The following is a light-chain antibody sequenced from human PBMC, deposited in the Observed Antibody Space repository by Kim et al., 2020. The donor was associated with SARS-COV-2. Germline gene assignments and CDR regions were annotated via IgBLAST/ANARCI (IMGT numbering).Light chain of an antibody. Sequence: PRQRVTIAGAESGSNFGSNYVYRYQQLPGTAPKLLIYRNNQQPSGVPDRFSSSKSGTSASLAISGLRSEDEADYYCATWDDSHVVFGGGTQLTVL. CDR3: ATWDDSHVV. J-gene: IGLJ2*01. V-gene: IGLV1-47*01. CDR2: RNN. CDR1: GSNFGSNY.